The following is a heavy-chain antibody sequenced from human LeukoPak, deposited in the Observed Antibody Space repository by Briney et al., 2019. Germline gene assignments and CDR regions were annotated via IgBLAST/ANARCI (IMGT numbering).Heavy chain of an antibody. CDR2: IRSKTYGATT. CDR3: AKDRDDYVWGSYLGAFDI. Sequence: PGGSLRLSCTAYGFTFGDYAMGWFRQAPGKGLEWVGCIRSKTYGATTEYAASVKGRFTISRDDFKSIAYLQMNSLRAEDTAVFYCAKDRDDYVWGSYLGAFDIWGRGTMVTVSS. J-gene: IGHJ3*02. D-gene: IGHD3-16*01. CDR1: GFTFGDYA. V-gene: IGHV3-49*03.